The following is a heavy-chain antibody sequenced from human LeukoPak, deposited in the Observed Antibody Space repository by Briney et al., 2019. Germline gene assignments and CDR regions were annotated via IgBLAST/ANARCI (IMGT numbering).Heavy chain of an antibody. J-gene: IGHJ5*02. CDR2: INPNSGGT. CDR1: GYTFTGYY. CDR3: ARDRGRDIVVVPAATLDWFDP. D-gene: IGHD2-2*01. V-gene: IGHV1-2*02. Sequence: ASVKVSCKASGYTFTGYYMHWVRQAPGQGLEWMGWINPNSGGTNYAQKFQGRVTMTRDTSICTAYMELSRLRSDDTAVYYCARDRGRDIVVVPAATLDWFDPWGQGTLVTVSS.